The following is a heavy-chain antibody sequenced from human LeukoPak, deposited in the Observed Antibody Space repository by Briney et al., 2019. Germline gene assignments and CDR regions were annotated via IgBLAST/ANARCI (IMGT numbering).Heavy chain of an antibody. D-gene: IGHD1-26*01. J-gene: IGHJ4*02. Sequence: PSETLSLTCTVSGGSISSGGYYWSWIRQPPGKGLEWIGYIYHSGSTYYNPSLKSRVTISVDRSKNQFSLKLSSVTAADTAVYYCARFPWWELLEDSFDYWGQGTLVTVSS. V-gene: IGHV4-30-2*01. CDR3: ARFPWWELLEDSFDY. CDR2: IYHSGST. CDR1: GGSISSGGYY.